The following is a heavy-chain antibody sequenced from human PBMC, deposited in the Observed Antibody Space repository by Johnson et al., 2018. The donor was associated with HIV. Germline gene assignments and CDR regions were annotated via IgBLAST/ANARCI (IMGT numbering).Heavy chain of an antibody. Sequence: QMQLVESGGGVVQPGRSLRLSCAASGFTFSSYAMHWVRQAPGKGLEWVAIMSYDGSNKYYADSVKGRFTISRDNSKNSLYLQMNSLRPEDTAVYYCARDHGWSRGWLLDAFYIWGQGTMVTVSS. CDR3: ARDHGWSRGWLLDAFYI. D-gene: IGHD6-19*01. J-gene: IGHJ3*02. V-gene: IGHV3-30-3*01. CDR2: MSYDGSNK. CDR1: GFTFSSYA.